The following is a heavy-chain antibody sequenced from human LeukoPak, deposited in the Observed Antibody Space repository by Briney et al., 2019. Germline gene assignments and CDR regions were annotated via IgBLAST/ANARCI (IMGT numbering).Heavy chain of an antibody. CDR1: GFTFSRYW. CDR2: IKQDGSEK. Sequence: GGSLRLSCAASGFTFSRYWMSLVRQAPGKGLEWVANIKQDGSEKYYVDSVKGRFTISRDNARNSLYLQMNNLRAEDTAVYYCAREEYGDHMWWGQGTLVTVSS. CDR3: AREEYGDHMW. V-gene: IGHV3-7*01. J-gene: IGHJ4*02. D-gene: IGHD4-17*01.